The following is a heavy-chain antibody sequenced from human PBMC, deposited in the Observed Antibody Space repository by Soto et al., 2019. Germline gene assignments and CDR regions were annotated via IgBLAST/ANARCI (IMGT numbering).Heavy chain of an antibody. J-gene: IGHJ3*02. D-gene: IGHD3-22*01. V-gene: IGHV1-46*03. Sequence: ASVKVSCKASGYTFTSYYMHWVRQAPGQGLEWMGIINPSGGSTSYAQKFQGRVTMTRDTSTSTIYMELSSLRSEDTAVYYCARFRFYYDSSGYYFSHDAFDIWGQGTMVTVSS. CDR2: INPSGGST. CDR3: ARFRFYYDSSGYYFSHDAFDI. CDR1: GYTFTSYY.